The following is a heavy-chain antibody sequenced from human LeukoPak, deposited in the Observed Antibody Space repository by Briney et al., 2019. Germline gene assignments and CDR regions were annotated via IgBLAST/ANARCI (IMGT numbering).Heavy chain of an antibody. Sequence: GGSLRLSCAASGFTFSSYAMSWVRQAPGKGLEWVSAIGYSGGSTYYADSVKGRFTISRDNSKNTLYLQMNSLRAEDTAVYYCAKGGFGELNFDYWGQGTLVTVSS. CDR3: AKGGFGELNFDY. CDR2: IGYSGGST. J-gene: IGHJ4*02. D-gene: IGHD3-10*01. V-gene: IGHV3-23*01. CDR1: GFTFSSYA.